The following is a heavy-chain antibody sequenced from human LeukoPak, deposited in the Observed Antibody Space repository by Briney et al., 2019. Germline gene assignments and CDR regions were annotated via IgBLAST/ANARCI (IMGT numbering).Heavy chain of an antibody. CDR2: IYPGDSET. V-gene: IGHV5-51*01. Sequence: GESLKISCKGSGYSFTNYWIGWVRKMPGRGLEWMGIIYPGDSETRYSPSFQGQVTISVDKSISTAYLQWSSLKASDTAMYYCARPYSSSWYSGLEYWGQGTLVTVSS. CDR1: GYSFTNYW. J-gene: IGHJ4*02. D-gene: IGHD6-13*01. CDR3: ARPYSSSWYSGLEY.